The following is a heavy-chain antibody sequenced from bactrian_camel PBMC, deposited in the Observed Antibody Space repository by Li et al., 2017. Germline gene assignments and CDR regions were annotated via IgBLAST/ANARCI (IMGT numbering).Heavy chain of an antibody. CDR2: INTNGRGT. J-gene: IGHJ4*01. V-gene: IGHV3S63*01. CDR3: WAAAVGQCIGGVCCPFELAPLSGS. Sequence: HVQLVESGGGSVQAGGSLTLSCAASGEASDYNCRMWFRRAPGKEDEEVAGINTNGRGTRFGDSVKGRFTISRDSAKNMLWLDIDSVEPEDTAMYYCWAAAVGQCIGGVCCPFELAPLSGSWGQGTQVTVS. CDR1: GEASDYNC. D-gene: IGHD1*01.